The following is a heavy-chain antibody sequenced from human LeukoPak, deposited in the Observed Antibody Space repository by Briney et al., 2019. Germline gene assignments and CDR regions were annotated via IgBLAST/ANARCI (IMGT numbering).Heavy chain of an antibody. Sequence: ASETLSLTCSVSGDSISSSDYYWGWIRQPPGKGLEWIGSIYYSGSTYYNPSLKSRVTIFVDTSENQFSLKLSSVTAADTAVYYCARHDPLAAGSPLNWFDPWGQGTLVTVSS. CDR1: GDSISSSDYY. CDR2: IYYSGST. J-gene: IGHJ5*02. V-gene: IGHV4-39*01. CDR3: ARHDPLAAGSPLNWFDP. D-gene: IGHD3-10*01.